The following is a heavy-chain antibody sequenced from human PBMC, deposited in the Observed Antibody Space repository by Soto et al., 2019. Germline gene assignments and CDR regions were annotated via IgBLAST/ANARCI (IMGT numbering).Heavy chain of an antibody. Sequence: GGSLRLSCAASGFTFSHYAMHWVRQAPGKGLEWVAVVSYDGTKQFYADSVKGRFTISRDSSKSTLYLQMSNLRDEDTAVYYCARDRVYYYDSSGYYNFDFWGQGTLVTVSS. CDR3: ARDRVYYYDSSGYYNFDF. CDR2: VSYDGTKQ. J-gene: IGHJ4*02. D-gene: IGHD3-22*01. CDR1: GFTFSHYA. V-gene: IGHV3-30-3*01.